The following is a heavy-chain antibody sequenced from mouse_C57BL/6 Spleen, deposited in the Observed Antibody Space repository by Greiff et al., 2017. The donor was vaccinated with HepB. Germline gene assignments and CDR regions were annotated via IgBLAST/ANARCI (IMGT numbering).Heavy chain of an antibody. CDR1: GFTFSDYG. CDR3: ARRSLSAMDY. CDR2: ISSGSSTI. Sequence: EVNLVESGGGLVKPGGPLKLSCAASGFTFSDYGMHWVRQAPEKGLEWVAYISSGSSTIYYADTVKGRFTISRDNAKNTLFLQMTSLRSEDTAMYYCARRSLSAMDYWGQGTSVTVSS. D-gene: IGHD6-1*01. J-gene: IGHJ4*01. V-gene: IGHV5-17*01.